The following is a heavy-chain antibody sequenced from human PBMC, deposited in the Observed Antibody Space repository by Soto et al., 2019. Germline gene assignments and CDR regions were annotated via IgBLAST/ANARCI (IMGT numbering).Heavy chain of an antibody. CDR2: ISSDGTIS. J-gene: IGHJ4*01. CDR3: AKEVAVAGDFDY. CDR1: GFTFSNYG. Sequence: QVRLVESGGGVVQPGRSVRLSCVASGFTFSNYGIHWVRQAPGKGLEWVAVISSDGTISYYANSVKGRFIISRDNSKNTLYLQLDSLRPEDTAMYYCAKEVAVAGDFDYWGLGTLVTVSS. V-gene: IGHV3-30*18. D-gene: IGHD6-19*01.